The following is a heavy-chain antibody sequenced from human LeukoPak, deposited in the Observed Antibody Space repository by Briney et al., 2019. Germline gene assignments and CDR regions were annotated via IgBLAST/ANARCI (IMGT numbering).Heavy chain of an antibody. D-gene: IGHD1-26*01. CDR1: GGSISSSSYY. CDR3: ARGRSGYFDY. Sequence: SETLSLTCTVSGGSISSSSYYWGWIRQPPGKGLEWIGSIYYSGSTYYNPSLKSRVTISVDTSKNQFSLKLSSVTAAVTAVYYCARGRSGYFDYWDQGTLVTVSS. J-gene: IGHJ4*02. V-gene: IGHV4-39*01. CDR2: IYYSGST.